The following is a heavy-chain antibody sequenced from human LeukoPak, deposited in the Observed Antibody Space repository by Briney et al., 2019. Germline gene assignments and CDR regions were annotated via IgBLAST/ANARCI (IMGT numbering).Heavy chain of an antibody. J-gene: IGHJ6*02. CDR2: ISSSSSSM. CDR1: GFTFSTYS. V-gene: IGHV3-21*06. Sequence: GGSLRLSCAASGFTFSTYSMNWVRQAPGKGLEWVSSISSSSSSMYYADSVKGRFAISRDNVKNSLYLQVNSLRAEDTAVYYCARGDYYHYGLDVWGQGTTVTVSS. CDR3: ARGDYYHYGLDV.